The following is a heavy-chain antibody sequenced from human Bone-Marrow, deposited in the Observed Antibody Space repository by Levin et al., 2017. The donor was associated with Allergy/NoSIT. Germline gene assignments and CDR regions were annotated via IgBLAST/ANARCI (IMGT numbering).Heavy chain of an antibody. CDR1: GFIFSSYG. CDR3: AKDRGFGSGTYGAFDF. CDR2: ISGNIVNT. J-gene: IGHJ3*01. D-gene: IGHD3-10*01. Sequence: GGSLRLSCVGSGFIFSSYGMNWVRQAPGKGLEWVSGISGNIVNTYYADSVKGRFTVSRDNSKNTLYLQMNSLRVEDTAIYYCAKDRGFGSGTYGAFDFWGQGTMVTVSS. V-gene: IGHV3-23*01.